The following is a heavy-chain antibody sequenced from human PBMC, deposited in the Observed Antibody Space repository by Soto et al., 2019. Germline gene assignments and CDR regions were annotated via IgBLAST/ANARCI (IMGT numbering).Heavy chain of an antibody. CDR3: ARPLSGSHDWFDP. D-gene: IGHD3-10*01. J-gene: IGHJ5*02. V-gene: IGHV3-74*01. CDR1: GFTFTRYW. CDR2: INIEGTTR. Sequence: EVHLVESGGGLVQPGGSLRLSCAASGFTFTRYWMHWVRQAPGKGLVWVARINIEGTTRTYADSVKGRFTISRDNDKNTLYLQMNSLRDDGTAVYYCARPLSGSHDWFDPWGQGTLVTVSS.